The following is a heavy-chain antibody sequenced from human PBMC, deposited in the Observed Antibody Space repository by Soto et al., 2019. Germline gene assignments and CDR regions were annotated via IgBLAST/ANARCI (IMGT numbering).Heavy chain of an antibody. V-gene: IGHV3-48*01. CDR3: GSSASPDAY. Sequence: EVQLVESGGGLVQPGGSLRLSCVASGLIFNSYSMNWVRQAPGKGLEWISYINSGSASVFYADSVKGRFTISRDNAKNSLYLQMNSLRGEDTAVYYCGSSASPDAYWGQGNPGHRLL. D-gene: IGHD3-22*01. J-gene: IGHJ4*02. CDR1: GLIFNSYS. CDR2: INSGSASV.